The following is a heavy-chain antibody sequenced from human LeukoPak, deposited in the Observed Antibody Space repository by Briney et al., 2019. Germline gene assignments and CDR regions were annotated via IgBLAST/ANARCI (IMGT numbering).Heavy chain of an antibody. Sequence: PSETLSLTCTVSGGSISRDYWSWIRQPPGKGLEWIGYIYYTGSTNYNPSLKSRVTISVDTSKNQFSLKLSSVTAADTAVYYCARVDYGSGSYNIYYYGMDVWGQGTTVTVSS. CDR1: GGSISRDY. V-gene: IGHV4-59*12. D-gene: IGHD3-10*01. CDR2: IYYTGST. J-gene: IGHJ6*02. CDR3: ARVDYGSGSYNIYYYGMDV.